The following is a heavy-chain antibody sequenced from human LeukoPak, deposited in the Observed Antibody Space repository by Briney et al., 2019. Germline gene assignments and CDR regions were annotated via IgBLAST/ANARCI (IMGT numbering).Heavy chain of an antibody. D-gene: IGHD3-16*01. J-gene: IGHJ4*02. CDR2: ISSDGTYI. CDR3: ARAFRRRGLDIWGRFFDS. CDR1: GFSLSDYA. Sequence: GGSLRLSCAVSGFSLSDYAMHWVRQAPGKGLEWVAFISSDGTYIDYTDSVRGRFTFSTDSAKTTLYLQMTSLREEDTAVYYCARAFRRRGLDIWGRFFDSWGQGTLVTVSS. V-gene: IGHV3-30*04.